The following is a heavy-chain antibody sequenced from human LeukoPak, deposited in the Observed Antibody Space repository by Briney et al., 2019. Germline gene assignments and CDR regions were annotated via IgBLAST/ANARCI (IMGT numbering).Heavy chain of an antibody. CDR3: ASELWGSGVY. V-gene: IGHV3-9*01. CDR1: GFTFDDYA. Sequence: GRSLRLSCAASGFTFDDYAMHWVRQAPGKGLEWVSGISWNSGSIGYADSVKGRFTISRDNAKNSLYLQMNSLRAEDTAVYYCASELWGSGVYWGQGTLVTVSS. J-gene: IGHJ4*02. D-gene: IGHD3-16*01. CDR2: ISWNSGSI.